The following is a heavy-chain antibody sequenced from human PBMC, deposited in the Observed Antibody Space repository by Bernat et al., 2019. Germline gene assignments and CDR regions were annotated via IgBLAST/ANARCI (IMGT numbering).Heavy chain of an antibody. CDR3: ARDQGYYDFWSGYLRAYYYYYMDV. CDR2: ISAYNGNT. V-gene: IGHV1-18*01. Sequence: QVQLVQSGAEVKKPGASVKVSCKASGYTFTSYGISWVRQAPGQGLEWMGWISAYNGNTNYAQKLQGRVTMTTDTSTSTAYMELRSLRSDDTAVYYCARDQGYYDFWSGYLRAYYYYYMDVWGKGTTVTGSS. D-gene: IGHD3-3*01. J-gene: IGHJ6*03. CDR1: GYTFTSYG.